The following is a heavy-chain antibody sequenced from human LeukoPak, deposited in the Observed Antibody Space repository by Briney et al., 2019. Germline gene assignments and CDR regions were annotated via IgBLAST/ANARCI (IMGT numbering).Heavy chain of an antibody. D-gene: IGHD2-2*01. J-gene: IGHJ4*02. V-gene: IGHV3-7*01. CDR3: ARHREGTTQVGLFNY. Sequence: GGSLRLSCAASGFTFTTYWMAWVRQAPGKGLEWVANIRQDGGEKYHVDSVKGRFTISRDNAQNSLYLHINSLGAEDTAVYYCARHREGTTQVGLFNYWGQGTLVTVSS. CDR2: IRQDGGEK. CDR1: GFTFTTYW.